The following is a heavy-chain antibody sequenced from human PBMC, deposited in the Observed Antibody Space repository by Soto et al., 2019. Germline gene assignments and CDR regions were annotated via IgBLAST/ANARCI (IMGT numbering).Heavy chain of an antibody. Sequence: PSETLSLTCTVSGGSFSNYYWSWLRQPPGKGLEWIGYIYNSGSTNYNPSLKSRVTISVDTSKNQFSLKLSSVTAADTAVYYCARRLFYDILTGYYRGDGMDVWGQGATVTVSS. V-gene: IGHV4-59*01. CDR2: IYNSGST. CDR1: GGSFSNYY. D-gene: IGHD3-9*01. CDR3: ARRLFYDILTGYYRGDGMDV. J-gene: IGHJ6*02.